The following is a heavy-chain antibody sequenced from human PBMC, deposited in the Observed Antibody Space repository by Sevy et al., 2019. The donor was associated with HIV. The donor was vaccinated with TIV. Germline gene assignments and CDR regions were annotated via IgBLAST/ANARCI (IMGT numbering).Heavy chain of an antibody. CDR3: ARPRANYVDHYFFYALDV. J-gene: IGHJ6*02. V-gene: IGHV3-30-3*01. CDR2: ISYDGSNK. Sequence: GGSLRLSCAASGFALSNYYAMHCVRQAPGKGLEWVALISYDGSNKYYPDSVKGRFTISRDNFKNTLYLQMNSLTTEDTAVYYCARPRANYVDHYFFYALDVWGQGTTVTVSS. D-gene: IGHD4-17*01. CDR1: GFALSNYYA.